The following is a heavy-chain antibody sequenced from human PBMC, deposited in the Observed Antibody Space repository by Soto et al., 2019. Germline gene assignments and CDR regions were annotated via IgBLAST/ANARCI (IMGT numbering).Heavy chain of an antibody. Sequence: QVQLQESGPGLVKPSQTLSLTCTVSGGSISSGDYYWSWIRQPPGKGLEWIGYIYYSGSTYYNPSLKVRVTILVDTSKHQFSLKLSSVTAADTAVYYCARDMNDNSNYLSNWVDPWCQGTLVTVSS. D-gene: IGHD4-4*01. V-gene: IGHV4-30-4*01. CDR2: IYYSGST. CDR1: GGSISSGDYY. J-gene: IGHJ5*02. CDR3: ARDMNDNSNYLSNWVDP.